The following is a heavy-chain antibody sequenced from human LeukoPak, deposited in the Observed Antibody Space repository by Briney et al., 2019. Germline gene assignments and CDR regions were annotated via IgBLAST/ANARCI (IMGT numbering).Heavy chain of an antibody. CDR1: GFSLSTSGMC. J-gene: IGHJ4*02. CDR2: IGWDDDK. Sequence: SGPALVKPTQTLTLTCTFSGFSLSTSGMCVSWIRQPPGKALEWLARIGWDDDKYYSTSLKTRLTISKDTSKNQVVLTMTNMDPVDTATYYCARMRTGDSGSYYFDYWGQGTLVTVSS. D-gene: IGHD1-26*01. CDR3: ARMRTGDSGSYYFDY. V-gene: IGHV2-70*11.